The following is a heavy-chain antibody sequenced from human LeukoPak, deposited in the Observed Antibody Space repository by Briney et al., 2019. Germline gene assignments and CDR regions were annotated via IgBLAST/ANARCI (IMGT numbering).Heavy chain of an antibody. Sequence: SQTLSLTCAISGDSVSSNSAAWHWIRQAPSRGLEWLGRTYYRSQWYDDYAVSVKSRITINSDTSKNQFSLQVKSVTPEDTALYFCARESGLSDAYDIWGQGTMVTVSS. CDR1: GDSVSSNSAA. D-gene: IGHD3-16*01. J-gene: IGHJ3*02. CDR2: TYYRSQWYD. V-gene: IGHV6-1*01. CDR3: ARESGLSDAYDI.